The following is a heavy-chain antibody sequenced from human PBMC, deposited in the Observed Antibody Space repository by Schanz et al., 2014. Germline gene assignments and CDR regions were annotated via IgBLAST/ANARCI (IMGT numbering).Heavy chain of an antibody. CDR1: GFTVSSNY. J-gene: IGHJ4*02. Sequence: VQLVDSGGGLVKPGGSLRLSCAASGFTVSSNYMSWVRQAPGKGLEWVSITYSGGSTYYADSVKGRFTISRDNSKNTLYLLMNSLRAEDTAVYYCAKDLISGWSGFDYWGQGTLVNVSS. CDR3: AKDLISGWSGFDY. CDR2: TYSGGST. V-gene: IGHV3-66*01. D-gene: IGHD6-19*01.